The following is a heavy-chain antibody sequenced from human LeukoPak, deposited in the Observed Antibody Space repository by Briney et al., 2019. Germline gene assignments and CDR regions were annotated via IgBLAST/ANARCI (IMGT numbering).Heavy chain of an antibody. CDR1: GFTFSTSG. Sequence: GGSLRLSCAASGFTFSTSGMNWVRQAPGKGLEWVSYISSSGSTIYYADSVKGRFTISRDNAKNSLYLQMNSLRAEDTAVYYCAREGIAVAGPRGMDVWGQGTTVTVSS. CDR3: AREGIAVAGPRGMDV. J-gene: IGHJ6*02. V-gene: IGHV3-48*04. CDR2: ISSSGSTI. D-gene: IGHD6-19*01.